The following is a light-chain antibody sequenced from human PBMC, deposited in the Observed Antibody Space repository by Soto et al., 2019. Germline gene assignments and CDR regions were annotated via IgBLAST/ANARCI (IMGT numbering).Light chain of an antibody. CDR2: DVN. Sequence: QSALTQPASVSGSPGQSIAISCTGTSSDVGGYNYVSWYQQHSGKAPKLMIYDVNYRPSGVSNRFSGSKSGNTVSLTISGLQAEDEADYYCSSYSGSSTLVVFGGGTKLTVL. CDR3: SSYSGSSTLVV. J-gene: IGLJ2*01. V-gene: IGLV2-14*03. CDR1: SSDVGGYNY.